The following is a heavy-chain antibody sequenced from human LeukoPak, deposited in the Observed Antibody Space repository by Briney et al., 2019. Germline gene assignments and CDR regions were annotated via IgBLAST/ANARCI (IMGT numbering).Heavy chain of an antibody. CDR1: GGSISSGSYY. J-gene: IGHJ6*03. Sequence: KPSQTLSLTCTVSGGSISSGSYYWSWIRQPAGKGLKWIGRIYTSGSTNYNPSLKSRVTISVDTSKNQFSLKLSSVTAADTAVYYCARTVPGQRYYYYYMDVWGKGTTVTVSS. V-gene: IGHV4-61*02. CDR3: ARTVPGQRYYYYYMDV. D-gene: IGHD6-25*01. CDR2: IYTSGST.